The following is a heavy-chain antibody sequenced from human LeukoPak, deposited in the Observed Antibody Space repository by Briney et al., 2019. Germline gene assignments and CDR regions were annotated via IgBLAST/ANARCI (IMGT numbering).Heavy chain of an antibody. CDR1: GGSFSGYY. CDR2: INHSGST. CDR3: ARAGITMVRGVISQFDP. V-gene: IGHV4-34*01. J-gene: IGHJ5*02. Sequence: PSETLSLTCAVYGGSFSGYYWSWIRQPPGKGLEWIGEINHSGSTNYNPSLKSRVTISVDTSKNRFSLKLSSVTAADTAVYYCARAGITMVRGVISQFDPWGQGTLVTVSS. D-gene: IGHD3-10*01.